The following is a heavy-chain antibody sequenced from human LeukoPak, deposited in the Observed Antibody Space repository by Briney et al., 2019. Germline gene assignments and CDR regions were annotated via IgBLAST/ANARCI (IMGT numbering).Heavy chain of an antibody. V-gene: IGHV3-23*01. CDR2: ISGSGGST. D-gene: IGHD6-13*01. CDR3: AKSKGAAAKLRGDY. CDR1: GGSISSYY. J-gene: IGHJ4*02. Sequence: ETLSLTCTVSGGSISSYYWSWVRQAPGKGLEWVSAISGSGGSTYYADSVKGRFTISRDNSKNTLYLQMNSLRAEDTAVYYCAKSKGAAAKLRGDYWGQGTLVTVSS.